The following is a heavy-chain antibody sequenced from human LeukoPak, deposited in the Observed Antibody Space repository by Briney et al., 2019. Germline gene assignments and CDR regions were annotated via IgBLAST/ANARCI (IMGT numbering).Heavy chain of an antibody. V-gene: IGHV3-48*02. CDR2: ISSSSSTI. J-gene: IGHJ4*02. CDR3: ARGYGSGSYLSY. D-gene: IGHD3-10*01. Sequence: GGSLRLSCAASGFTFSSYSMNWGRQAPGRGLEWVSYISSSSSTIFYADSVKGRFTFSRDNAKNSVYLQMNSLRDEDTAAYYCARGYGSGSYLSYWGQGTLVTVSS. CDR1: GFTFSSYS.